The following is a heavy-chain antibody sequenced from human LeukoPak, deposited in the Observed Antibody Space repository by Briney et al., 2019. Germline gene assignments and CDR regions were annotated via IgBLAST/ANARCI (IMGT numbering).Heavy chain of an antibody. CDR3: ARGLPSRSTRYYYYYGMDV. J-gene: IGHJ6*02. CDR2: INHSGST. CDR1: GFTFSSYA. D-gene: IGHD2-2*01. Sequence: PGGSLRLSCAASGFTFSSYAMSWVRQPPGKGLEWIGEINHSGSTNYNPSLKSRVTISVDTSKNQFSLTLSSVTAADTAVYYCARGLPSRSTRYYYYYGMDVWGQGTTVTVSS. V-gene: IGHV4-34*01.